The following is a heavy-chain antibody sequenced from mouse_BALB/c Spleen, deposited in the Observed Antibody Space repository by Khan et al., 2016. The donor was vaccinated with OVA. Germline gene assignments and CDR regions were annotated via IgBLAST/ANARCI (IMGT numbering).Heavy chain of an antibody. J-gene: IGHJ3*01. Sequence: EVELVESGGGLVKPGGSLKLSCAASGFTFSDYYMYWVRQTPEKRLKWVATISDGGSYTYYLDSVKGRFTISRDDAKNNLYLQMNSLKSEDTAMYYCARGFYGNPFAYWGQGTLVTVSA. CDR2: ISDGGSYT. D-gene: IGHD2-1*01. V-gene: IGHV5-4*02. CDR3: ARGFYGNPFAY. CDR1: GFTFSDYY.